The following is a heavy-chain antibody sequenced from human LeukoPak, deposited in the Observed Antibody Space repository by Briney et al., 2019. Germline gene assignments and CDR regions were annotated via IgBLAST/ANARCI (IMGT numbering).Heavy chain of an antibody. J-gene: IGHJ4*02. CDR2: INPNSGGT. Sequence: GASVKVSCKASGYTFTGYYMHWVRQAPGQGLGWMGWINPNSGGTNYAQKFQGRVTMTRDTSISTVYMELSRLRSDDTAVYYCARDPVDTAMVTGGYWGQGTLVTVSS. CDR1: GYTFTGYY. V-gene: IGHV1-2*02. D-gene: IGHD5-18*01. CDR3: ARDPVDTAMVTGGY.